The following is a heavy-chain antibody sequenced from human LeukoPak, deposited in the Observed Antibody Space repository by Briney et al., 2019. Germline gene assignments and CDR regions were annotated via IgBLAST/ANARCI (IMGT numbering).Heavy chain of an antibody. V-gene: IGHV3-21*01. D-gene: IGHD4-17*01. CDR3: ARAGGSTVSHSDY. J-gene: IGHJ4*02. Sequence: GGSLRLSCAASGFTFSSYSMNWIRQAPGKGLEWVSSISSSTSYIYYADSVKGRFTISKDNAKNSLCLQMNSLRAEDTAVYYCARAGGSTVSHSDYWGQGTLVTVSS. CDR2: ISSSTSYI. CDR1: GFTFSSYS.